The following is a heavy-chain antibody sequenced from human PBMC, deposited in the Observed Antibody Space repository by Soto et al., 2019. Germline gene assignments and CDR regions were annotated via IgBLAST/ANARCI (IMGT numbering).Heavy chain of an antibody. J-gene: IGHJ6*02. D-gene: IGHD3-3*01. CDR2: ISYDGSNK. Sequence: QVQLVESGGGVVQPGRSLRLSCAASGFTFSSYGMHWVRQAPGKGLEWVAVISYDGSNKYYADSVKGRFTISRDNSKNTLYLQMNSLRAEDTAVYYCARPVTLLRFLEWLYYYYGMDVWGQGTTVTVSS. V-gene: IGHV3-30*03. CDR3: ARPVTLLRFLEWLYYYYGMDV. CDR1: GFTFSSYG.